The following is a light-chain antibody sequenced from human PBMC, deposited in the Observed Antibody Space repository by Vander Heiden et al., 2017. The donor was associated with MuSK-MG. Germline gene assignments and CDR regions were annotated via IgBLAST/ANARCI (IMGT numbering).Light chain of an antibody. Sequence: QSALTQPASVSGSPGPSIAISCTGTRSNIGSYNVVSWYQQHPGKVPKLILSEVDKRPSGVSNRFSGSKSGNTASLTISGLQSEDEADYYCCSYAGSGTLVFGGGTKLTVL. CDR2: EVD. V-gene: IGLV2-23*02. CDR3: CSYAGSGTLV. J-gene: IGLJ3*02. CDR1: RSNIGSYNV.